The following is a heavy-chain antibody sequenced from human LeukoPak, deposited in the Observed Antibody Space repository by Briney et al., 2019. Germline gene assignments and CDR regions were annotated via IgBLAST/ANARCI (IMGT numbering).Heavy chain of an antibody. V-gene: IGHV1-2*02. J-gene: IGHJ6*02. Sequence: HWVXQAPGQGLEWMGWINPNSGGTNYAQKFQGRVTMTRDTSISTAYMELSRLRSDDTAVYYCARDDKGADVWGQGTTVTVSS. D-gene: IGHD4/OR15-4a*01. CDR3: ARDDKGADV. CDR2: INPNSGGT.